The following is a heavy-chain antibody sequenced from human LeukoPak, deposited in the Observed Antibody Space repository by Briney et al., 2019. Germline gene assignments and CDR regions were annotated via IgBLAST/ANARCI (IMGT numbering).Heavy chain of an antibody. CDR3: ARDEGRRSRITIFGAGFYFDY. CDR2: IIPIFGIA. J-gene: IGHJ4*02. V-gene: IGHV1-69*04. Sequence: GASVKVSCKASGGTFSSYAISWVRQAPGQGLEWMGRIIPIFGIANYAQKFQGRATITADKSTSTAYMELSSLRSEDTAVYYCARDEGRRSRITIFGAGFYFDYWGQGTLVTVSS. D-gene: IGHD3-3*01. CDR1: GGTFSSYA.